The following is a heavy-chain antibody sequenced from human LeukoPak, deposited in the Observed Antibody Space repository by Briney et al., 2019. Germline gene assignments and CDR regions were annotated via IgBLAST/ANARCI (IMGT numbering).Heavy chain of an antibody. J-gene: IGHJ4*02. V-gene: IGHV3-15*01. CDR3: AADVPESKGDPFDY. CDR1: GFTFSNAW. CDR2: IRSKTNGGTT. D-gene: IGHD2-21*01. Sequence: GETLRLSCAASGFTFSNAWMSWVRQAPGKGLEWVAHIRSKTNGGTTDYAAPVKGRFTISRDDSQNTLSLEMNSLTSEDTAVYYCAADVPESKGDPFDYWGQGTLVTVFS.